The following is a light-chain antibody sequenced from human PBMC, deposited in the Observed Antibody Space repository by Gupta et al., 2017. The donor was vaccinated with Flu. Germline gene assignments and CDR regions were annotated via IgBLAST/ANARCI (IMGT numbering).Light chain of an antibody. J-gene: IGKJ2*02. CDR2: AAS. CDR3: QQNVRAPRT. CDR1: QSISTY. Sequence: DIQMTQFPSSLSASVGDRVIITCRASQSISTYLNWYQQKPGNAPNLLIYAASKVQSGVPSRFSGSRSGADFSLTISMRQPDDFATYYSQQNVRAPRTFGQGTNLEIK. V-gene: IGKV1-39*01.